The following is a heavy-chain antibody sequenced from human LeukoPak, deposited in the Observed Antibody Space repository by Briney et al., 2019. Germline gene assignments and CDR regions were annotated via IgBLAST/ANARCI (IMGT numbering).Heavy chain of an antibody. D-gene: IGHD3-10*01. V-gene: IGHV3-30*18. CDR2: ISYDGSNK. CDR1: GFTFSSYS. Sequence: PGGCLRLSCAASGFTFSSYSMNWGRRAPGKGLEGVAVISYDGSNKYYADSVKGRFTISRDNSKNTLYLQMNSLRAEDTAVYYCAKDSGARGWSPQYYFDYWGQGTLVTVSS. J-gene: IGHJ4*02. CDR3: AKDSGARGWSPQYYFDY.